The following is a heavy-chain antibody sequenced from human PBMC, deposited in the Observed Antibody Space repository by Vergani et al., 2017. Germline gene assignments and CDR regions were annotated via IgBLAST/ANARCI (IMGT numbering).Heavy chain of an antibody. CDR2: INPSGGNT. D-gene: IGHD3-9*01. Sequence: QVQVVQAGAEVKNSGASVKVSCKTSGYIFSNYYMYWVRQAPGQGLEWMGIINPSGGNTNYAQKFQGRVTMSRDTSPSTVYMELSSLRSEDTAIYYCAIWDYRILTSYRYWGQGTLVTVSA. V-gene: IGHV1-46*03. J-gene: IGHJ4*02. CDR3: AIWDYRILTSYRY. CDR1: GYIFSNYY.